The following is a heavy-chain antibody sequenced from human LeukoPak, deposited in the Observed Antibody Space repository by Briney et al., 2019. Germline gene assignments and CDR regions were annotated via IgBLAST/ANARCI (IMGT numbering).Heavy chain of an antibody. Sequence: SETLSLTCTVSGGSISSYYWSWIRQPPGKGLEWIGYIYYSGSTNYNPSLKSRVTISVDTSKNQFSLKLSSVTAADTAVYYCARGLPALAGRAFDYWGQGTLVAVSS. CDR1: GGSISSYY. V-gene: IGHV4-59*08. D-gene: IGHD1-14*01. CDR3: ARGLPALAGRAFDY. CDR2: IYYSGST. J-gene: IGHJ4*02.